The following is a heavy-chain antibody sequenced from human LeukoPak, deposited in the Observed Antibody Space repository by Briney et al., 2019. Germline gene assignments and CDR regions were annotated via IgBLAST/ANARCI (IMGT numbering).Heavy chain of an antibody. CDR1: GFTFSSYA. Sequence: GGSLRLSCAASGFTFSSYAMNWGRQAPGKGLGGVSAIRGSCGSTYYADSVKGRFTISRDNSKNTLYLQMNSLRAEDTAVYYCAKASTDRGLGYFDYWGQGTLVTVSS. J-gene: IGHJ4*02. D-gene: IGHD6-19*01. CDR2: IRGSCGST. V-gene: IGHV3-23*01. CDR3: AKASTDRGLGYFDY.